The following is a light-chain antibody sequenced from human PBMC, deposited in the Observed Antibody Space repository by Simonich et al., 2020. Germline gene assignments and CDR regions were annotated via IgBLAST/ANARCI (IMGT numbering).Light chain of an antibody. CDR1: SSNIGSNY. V-gene: IGLV1-47*01. CDR3: AAWDDSLSGWV. J-gene: IGLJ3*02. CDR2: RNN. Sequence: QSVLTQPPSASGTPGQRVTISCSGSSSNIGSNYVYWYQQLPGTAPKLIIYRNNRRPSWVPDRFSGSKSGTSASLAISGLRSEDEADYYCAAWDDSLSGWVFGGGTKLTVL.